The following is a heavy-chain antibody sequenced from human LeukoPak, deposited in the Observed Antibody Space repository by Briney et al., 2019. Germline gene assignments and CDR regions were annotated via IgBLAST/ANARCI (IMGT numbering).Heavy chain of an antibody. Sequence: RGSLRLSCSASGFTFSSFLMRWVRQAPGKRLVWVSRLNSDGSSTTYADSVTGRFTISRDNAKNTLYLQMKSLRAEDTAVYYCARPYSSSSGNCFDPWGQGTPVTASS. V-gene: IGHV3-74*01. D-gene: IGHD5-18*01. CDR2: LNSDGSST. CDR3: ARPYSSSSGNCFDP. J-gene: IGHJ5*02. CDR1: GFTFSSFL.